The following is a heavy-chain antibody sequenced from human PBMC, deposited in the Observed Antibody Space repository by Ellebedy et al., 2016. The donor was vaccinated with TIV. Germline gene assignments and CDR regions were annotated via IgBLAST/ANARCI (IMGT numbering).Heavy chain of an antibody. CDR3: AKGSSSGYNYDRVGFAY. Sequence: GGSLRLSCAASGFTFSTFAMHWVRQTPGKGLEWVSVISAGSTSTPYTDSVKGRFTISRDNSQNTLFLQMNSLRAEDTAVYYCAKGSSSGYNYDRVGFAYWGQGILVTVSS. CDR2: ISAGSTST. J-gene: IGHJ4*02. D-gene: IGHD5-18*01. V-gene: IGHV3-23*01. CDR1: GFTFSTFA.